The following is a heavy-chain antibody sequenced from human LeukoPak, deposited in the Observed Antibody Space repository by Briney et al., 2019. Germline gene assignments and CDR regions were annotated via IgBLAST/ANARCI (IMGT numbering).Heavy chain of an antibody. CDR2: IYYSGST. Sequence: PSETLSLTCTVSGGSISSYYWSWIRQPPGKGLEWIGYIYYSGSTNYNPSLKSRVTISVDTSKNQFSLKLSSVTAADTAVYYCARVVVDFLWFGGRGAFDIWGQGTMVTVSS. V-gene: IGHV4-59*01. CDR1: GGSISSYY. CDR3: ARVVVDFLWFGGRGAFDI. D-gene: IGHD3-10*01. J-gene: IGHJ3*02.